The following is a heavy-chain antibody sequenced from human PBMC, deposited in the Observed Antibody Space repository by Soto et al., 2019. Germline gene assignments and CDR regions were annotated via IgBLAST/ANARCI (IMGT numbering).Heavy chain of an antibody. Sequence: PSATLSLTCPVSGGSVRSGSYYWSWIRPPPGKGLEWIGYIYYSGSTNYNPSLKSRVTISVDTSKNQFSLKLSSVTAADTAVYYCARDPTVTHFYGMDVWGQGTTVTVS. CDR3: ARDPTVTHFYGMDV. D-gene: IGHD4-17*01. CDR1: GGSVRSGSYY. CDR2: IYYSGST. J-gene: IGHJ6*02. V-gene: IGHV4-61*01.